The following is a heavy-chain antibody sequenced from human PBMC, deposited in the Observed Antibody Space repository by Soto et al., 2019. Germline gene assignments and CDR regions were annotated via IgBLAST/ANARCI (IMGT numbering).Heavy chain of an antibody. Sequence: SETLSLTCSVAGGSISSYYWSWIRQPPGKGLEWIGYIYYSGSTNYNPSLKSRVTISVDTSKNQFSLKLSSVTAADTAVYYCARLHGSGSYGYGMDVWGQGTTVTSP. CDR3: ARLHGSGSYGYGMDV. J-gene: IGHJ6*02. CDR2: IYYSGST. CDR1: GGSISSYY. D-gene: IGHD3-10*01. V-gene: IGHV4-59*08.